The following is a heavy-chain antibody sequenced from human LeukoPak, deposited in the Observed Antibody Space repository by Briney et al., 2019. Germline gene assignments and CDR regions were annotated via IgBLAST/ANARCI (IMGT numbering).Heavy chain of an antibody. CDR3: ASGFRGWYIIDY. CDR2: IYYSGST. V-gene: IGHV4-59*01. D-gene: IGHD6-19*01. Sequence: PSETLSLTCTVSGGSISSYYWSWIRQPPGKGLEWIGYIYYSGSTNYNPSLKSRVTISVDTSKNQFSLKLSSVTAADTAVYYCASGFRGWYIIDYWGQGTLVTVSS. CDR1: GGSISSYY. J-gene: IGHJ4*02.